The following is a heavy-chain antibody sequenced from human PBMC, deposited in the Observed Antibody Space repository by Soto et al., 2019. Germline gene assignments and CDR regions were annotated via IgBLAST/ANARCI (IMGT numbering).Heavy chain of an antibody. Sequence: GASVKVSCKASGGTFSIYAISWVRQAPGQGLEWMGGIIPIFGTANYAQKFQGRVTISRDNSRDTLYLQMNSLRDEDTAVYYCARDLPAAPDDYRMLMAYWGQGTMVTVSS. CDR1: GGTFSIYA. V-gene: IGHV1-69*05. CDR2: IIPIFGTA. D-gene: IGHD3-16*01. J-gene: IGHJ4*02. CDR3: ARDLPAAPDDYRMLMAY.